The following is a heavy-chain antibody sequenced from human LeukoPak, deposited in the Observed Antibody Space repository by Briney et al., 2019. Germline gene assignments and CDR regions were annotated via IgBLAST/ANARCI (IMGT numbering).Heavy chain of an antibody. CDR2: VKEDGSQK. J-gene: IGHJ4*02. Sequence: GGSLRLSCAASGFTFSRYWMSWDRQAPGKGLEWVASVKEDGSQKNYVDTVKGRFTISRDNAKKSLVLQMNSLRVDDTAVYYCAREAYWGPGILVTVSS. V-gene: IGHV3-7*01. CDR1: GFTFSRYW. CDR3: AREAY.